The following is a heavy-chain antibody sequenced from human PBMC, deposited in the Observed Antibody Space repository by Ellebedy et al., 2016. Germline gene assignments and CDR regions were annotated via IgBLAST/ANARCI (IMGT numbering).Heavy chain of an antibody. J-gene: IGHJ3*01. D-gene: IGHD6-19*01. CDR2: VFHTGTT. CDR1: GGSVSSDY. V-gene: IGHV4-59*02. Sequence: SETLSLTCNVSGGSVSSDYWNWIRRPPGKGLEWIRYVFHTGTTNYNPSLKSRVTMSVDTSKSQFSLRLTSVTAADTAVYYCAKWNGGWYAFEVWGQGTMVTVSS. CDR3: AKWNGGWYAFEV.